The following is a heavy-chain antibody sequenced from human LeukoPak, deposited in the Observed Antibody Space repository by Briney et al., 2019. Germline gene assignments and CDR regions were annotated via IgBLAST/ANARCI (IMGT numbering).Heavy chain of an antibody. CDR1: GDSISSRSYY. J-gene: IGHJ4*02. D-gene: IGHD6-13*01. V-gene: IGHV4-39*01. CDR3: ATQSSSWHSLEY. Sequence: SETLSLTCTVSGDSISSRSYYWGWIRQPPGKGLEWIGKIYYGRNYKWNSSLKSRGTISLDTSKNQFSLKLSSVTAADTAVYYCATQSSSWHSLEYWGQGTLVTVSS. CDR2: IYYGRNY.